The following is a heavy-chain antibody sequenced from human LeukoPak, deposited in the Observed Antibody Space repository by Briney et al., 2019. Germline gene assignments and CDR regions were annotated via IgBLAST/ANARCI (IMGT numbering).Heavy chain of an antibody. Sequence: SETLSLTCTVSGGSINSYWSWIRQPAGKGLEWIGRISGSGTITYNPALQSRLSISIDTSKNQFSLKLMSVTAADATVYYCARDSGTTGEVKFDPWGQGTLVTVSS. J-gene: IGHJ5*02. V-gene: IGHV4-4*07. CDR3: ARDSGTTGEVKFDP. CDR2: ISGSGTI. CDR1: GGSINSY. D-gene: IGHD3-10*01.